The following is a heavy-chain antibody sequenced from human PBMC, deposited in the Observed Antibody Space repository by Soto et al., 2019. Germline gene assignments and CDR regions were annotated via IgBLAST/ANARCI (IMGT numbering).Heavy chain of an antibody. D-gene: IGHD2-2*01. CDR1: GYTFTDYY. V-gene: IGHV1-2*04. CDR3: GSGSGGAILVIQAGYGMDV. CDR2: INLNSGGT. J-gene: IGHJ6*02. Sequence: QVQLVQSGAEVKKPGASLKVSCKASGYTFTDYYLHWVRQAPGQGLEWMGWINLNSGGTQYAQNFQGWVTMTRDTSISIAYMEVSRVISDDAAVDYCGSGSGGAILVIQAGYGMDVWGQGTTVTVSS.